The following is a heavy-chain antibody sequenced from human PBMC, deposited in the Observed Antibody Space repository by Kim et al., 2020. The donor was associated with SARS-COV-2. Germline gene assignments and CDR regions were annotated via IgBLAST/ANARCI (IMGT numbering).Heavy chain of an antibody. D-gene: IGHD1-7*01. Sequence: GGSLRLSCAASGFTFGDYAMHWVRQAPGKGLEWVSGISWNSGSIGYADSVKGRFTISRDNAKNSLYLQMNSLRAEDTALYYCAKVLSEDMRGWNYGGPFDYWGQGTLVTVSS. CDR1: GFTFGDYA. CDR2: ISWNSGSI. V-gene: IGHV3-9*01. CDR3: AKVLSEDMRGWNYGGPFDY. J-gene: IGHJ4*02.